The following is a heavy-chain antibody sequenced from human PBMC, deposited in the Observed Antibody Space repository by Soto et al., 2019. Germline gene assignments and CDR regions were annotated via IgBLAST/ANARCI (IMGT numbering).Heavy chain of an antibody. D-gene: IGHD3-10*01. CDR1: GGSISSYY. V-gene: IGHV3-7*01. CDR2: IKQDGSEK. J-gene: IGHJ4*02. CDR3: ARHIWFGLPVADY. Sequence: ETLSLTCTVSGGSISSYYWSWIRQPPGKGLEWVANIKQDGSEKYYVDSVKGRFTISRDNAKNSLYLQMNSLRAEDTAVYYCARHIWFGLPVADYWGQGTLVTVSS.